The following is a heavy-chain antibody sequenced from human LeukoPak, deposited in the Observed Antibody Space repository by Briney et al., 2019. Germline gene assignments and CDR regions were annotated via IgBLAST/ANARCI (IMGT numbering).Heavy chain of an antibody. Sequence: LXXVANIKQDGSEKYYVDSVKGRFTISRDNAKNSLYLQMNSLRAEDTAVYYCASSGSYWILFDYWGQGTLVTVSS. CDR2: IKQDGSEK. CDR3: ASSGSYWILFDY. J-gene: IGHJ4*02. D-gene: IGHD1-26*01. V-gene: IGHV3-7*01.